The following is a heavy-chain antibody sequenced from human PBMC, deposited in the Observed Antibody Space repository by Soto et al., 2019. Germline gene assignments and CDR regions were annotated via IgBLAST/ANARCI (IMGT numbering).Heavy chain of an antibody. CDR1: GYTFSTYG. Sequence: QVHLVQSGAEVKKPGASVKVSCKASGYTFSTYGISWVRQAPGQGLEWMGWISAYSGDTNYAQKLQGRVTMTTDTXTXXSYMELRSLRSDDTAVYYCARVSKYCISTSCYFDYWGQGTLVTVSS. J-gene: IGHJ4*02. CDR2: ISAYSGDT. CDR3: ARVSKYCISTSCYFDY. V-gene: IGHV1-18*01. D-gene: IGHD2-2*01.